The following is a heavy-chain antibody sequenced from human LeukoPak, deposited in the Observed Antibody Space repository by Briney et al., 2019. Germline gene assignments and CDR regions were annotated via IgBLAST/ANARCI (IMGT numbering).Heavy chain of an antibody. Sequence: PGGSLRLSCAASGFSFSTYSFSWVRQAPGKGLEWVSGIGASGGDTYYADSVKGRFTISRDNAKNSLYLQMNSLRAEDTAVYYCARRLVGGFDYWGQGTLVTVSS. CDR3: ARRLVGGFDY. CDR2: IGASGGDT. J-gene: IGHJ4*02. CDR1: GFSFSTYS. V-gene: IGHV3-23*01. D-gene: IGHD2-2*01.